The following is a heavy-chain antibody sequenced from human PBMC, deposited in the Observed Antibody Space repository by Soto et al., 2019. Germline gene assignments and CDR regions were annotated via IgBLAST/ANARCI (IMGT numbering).Heavy chain of an antibody. D-gene: IGHD1-1*01. CDR3: ARYDAFKAFDL. Sequence: LRLSCAASGFTFNSYSVNWVRQAPGKGLEWVASISSGSVHIDFADSVKGRFTISRDDVTNSVSLQMDSLRVEDTGIYYCARYDAFKAFDLWGQGTMVTVSS. V-gene: IGHV3-21*01. CDR1: GFTFNSYS. J-gene: IGHJ3*01. CDR2: ISSGSVHI.